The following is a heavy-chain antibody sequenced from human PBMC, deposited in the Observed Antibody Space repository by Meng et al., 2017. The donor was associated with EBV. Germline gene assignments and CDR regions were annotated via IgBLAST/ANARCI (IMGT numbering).Heavy chain of an antibody. CDR2: ISAYNGNT. Sequence: QVPPDQAGAQFNKPVASLQVSCTPSGYTFTSYCISAVRQAPGQELESMGWISAYNGNTNYAQKLQGRVTMTTDTSTSTAYMELRSLRSDDTAVYYCARDGRLYDTPSPFDYWGQGTLVTVSS. J-gene: IGHJ4*02. CDR1: GYTFTSYC. D-gene: IGHD3-22*01. CDR3: ARDGRLYDTPSPFDY. V-gene: IGHV1-18*04.